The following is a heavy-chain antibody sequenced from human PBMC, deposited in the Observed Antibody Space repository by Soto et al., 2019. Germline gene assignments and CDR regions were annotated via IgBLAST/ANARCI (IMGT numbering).Heavy chain of an antibody. Sequence: LSLTCTVSGGSISSYCWSWIRQPPGKGLEWVGYIYYSGSTNYNPSLKSRVTISVDTSKNQFSLKLSSVTAADTAVYYCARRAEGYSIGRDAFDIWGQGTMVTVS. CDR1: GGSISSYC. V-gene: IGHV4-59*01. CDR3: ARRAEGYSIGRDAFDI. J-gene: IGHJ3*02. CDR2: IYYSGST. D-gene: IGHD6-19*01.